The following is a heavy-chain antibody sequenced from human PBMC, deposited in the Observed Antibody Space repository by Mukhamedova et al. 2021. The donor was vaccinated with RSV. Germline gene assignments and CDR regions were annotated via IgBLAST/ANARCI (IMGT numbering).Heavy chain of an antibody. D-gene: IGHD7-27*01. CDR2: FIPIFGTT. CDR3: ARGRLELSSLGSYYMDV. V-gene: IGHV1-69*06. Sequence: GPGQGLEWMGGFIPIFGTTNYAQNFQGRVTITADKSTSTAYLEVSSLRSEDTAVYYCARGRLELSSLGSYYMDVWGNGTTVTVSS. J-gene: IGHJ6*03.